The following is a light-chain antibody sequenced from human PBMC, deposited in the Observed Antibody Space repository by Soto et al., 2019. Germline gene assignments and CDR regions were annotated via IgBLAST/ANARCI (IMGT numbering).Light chain of an antibody. CDR1: QSVSSGY. CDR3: QQYGTSPLT. J-gene: IGKJ4*01. Sequence: EFLLTQSPGTLSLSPGERATLSCRASQSVSSGYLAWYQQKPGQAPRLLINGASSRATGIPDRFSGSGSGTDFTLTINRLEPEDFAVYYCQQYGTSPLTFGGGTEVEIE. V-gene: IGKV3-20*01. CDR2: GAS.